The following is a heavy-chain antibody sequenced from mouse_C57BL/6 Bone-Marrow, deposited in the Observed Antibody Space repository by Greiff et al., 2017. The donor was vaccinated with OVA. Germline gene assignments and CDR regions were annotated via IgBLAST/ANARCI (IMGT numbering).Heavy chain of an antibody. CDR1: GFTFSDYG. D-gene: IGHD6-1*01. CDR2: ISSGSSTI. J-gene: IGHJ4*01. CDR3: ARRELRDAMDY. V-gene: IGHV5-17*01. Sequence: EVMLVESGGGLVKPGGSLKLSCAASGFTFSDYGMHWVRQAPETGLEWVAYISSGSSTINYADKVKGRSTISRDNAKNTLFLQMTSLRSEDTAMYYCARRELRDAMDYWGQGTSVTVSS.